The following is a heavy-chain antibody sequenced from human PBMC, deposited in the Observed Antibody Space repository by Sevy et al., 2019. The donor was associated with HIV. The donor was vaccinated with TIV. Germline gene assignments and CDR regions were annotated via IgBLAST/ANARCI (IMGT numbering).Heavy chain of an antibody. V-gene: IGHV3-21*01. D-gene: IGHD2-15*01. Sequence: GGSLRLSCAASGFTFSSYSMNWVRQAPGKGLEWVSSISSSSSYIYYADSVKGRFTISRDNAKNSLYLQMNSVRAEDTAVYYCARAPENYCSGGSCYHHWGQGTLVTVSS. CDR1: GFTFSSYS. CDR2: ISSSSSYI. J-gene: IGHJ5*02. CDR3: ARAPENYCSGGSCYHH.